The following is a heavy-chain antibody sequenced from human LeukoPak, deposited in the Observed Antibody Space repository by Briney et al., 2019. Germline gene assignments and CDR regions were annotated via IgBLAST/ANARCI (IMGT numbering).Heavy chain of an antibody. CDR1: GFTFSSYS. V-gene: IGHV3-21*01. J-gene: IGHJ6*02. CDR2: ISSSSSYI. CDR3: ARDSRTFPQSYYYYYGMDV. D-gene: IGHD1-1*01. Sequence: GGSLGLSCAASGFTFSSYSMNWVRQAPGKGLEWVSSISSSSSYIYYADSVKGRFTISRDNAKDSLYLQMNSLRAEDTAVYYCARDSRTFPQSYYYYYGMDVWGQGTTVTVSS.